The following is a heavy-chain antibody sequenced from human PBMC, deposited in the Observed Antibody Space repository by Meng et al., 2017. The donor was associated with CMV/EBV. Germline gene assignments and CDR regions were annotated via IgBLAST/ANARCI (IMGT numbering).Heavy chain of an antibody. CDR2: ISWDGGST. J-gene: IGHJ6*02. CDR3: AKDSSSDGYYYYGMDV. CDR1: GFTFDDYT. V-gene: IGHV3-43*01. Sequence: GESLKISCAASGFTFDDYTMHWVRQAPGKGLEWVSLISWDGGSTYYADSVKGRSTISRDNSKNSLYLQMNSLRTEDTALYYCAKDSSSDGYYYYGMDVWGQGTTVTVSS. D-gene: IGHD6-13*01.